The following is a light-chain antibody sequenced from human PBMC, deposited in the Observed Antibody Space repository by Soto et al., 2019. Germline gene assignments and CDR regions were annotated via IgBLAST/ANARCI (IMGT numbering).Light chain of an antibody. CDR1: QNIDNY. Sequence: DMQMTQSPSSLSASVGDRVTITCRASQNIDNYLNWYQQKPGEAPKLLISAASSLQSGVPSRFSGSRSGPDFTLTISSLQPEDFATYYCQQSYSTPPITFGQGTRLEI. CDR3: QQSYSTPPIT. V-gene: IGKV1-39*01. J-gene: IGKJ5*01. CDR2: AAS.